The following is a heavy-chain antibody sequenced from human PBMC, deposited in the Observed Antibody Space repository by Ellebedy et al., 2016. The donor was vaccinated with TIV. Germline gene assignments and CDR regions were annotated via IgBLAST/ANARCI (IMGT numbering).Heavy chain of an antibody. D-gene: IGHD6-19*01. CDR2: IYYTGKT. Sequence: SETLSLTCTVSGGSISSSYYYWDWIRQPPGKGLEWIANIYYTGKTFYNPSLKSRVSMSLDTSKNQFSLRLSSVTVADTAVYYCAEGRSGWYYFDYWGQGTPVTVSS. V-gene: IGHV4-39*07. J-gene: IGHJ4*02. CDR3: AEGRSGWYYFDY. CDR1: GGSISSSYYY.